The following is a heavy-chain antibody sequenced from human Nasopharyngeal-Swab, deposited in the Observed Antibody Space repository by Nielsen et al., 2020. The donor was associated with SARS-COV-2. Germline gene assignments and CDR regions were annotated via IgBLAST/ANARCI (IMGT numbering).Heavy chain of an antibody. J-gene: IGHJ6*02. D-gene: IGHD4-17*01. Sequence: WIRQPPGKGLEWIGEINYSGNTNYSPTLKSRVLMSVDTSKNQFSLKVSSVTAADTAVYFCARGVRVTTGYYYGSDVWGQGTTVTVSS. CDR3: ARGVRVTTGYYYGSDV. V-gene: IGHV4-34*01. CDR2: INYSGNT.